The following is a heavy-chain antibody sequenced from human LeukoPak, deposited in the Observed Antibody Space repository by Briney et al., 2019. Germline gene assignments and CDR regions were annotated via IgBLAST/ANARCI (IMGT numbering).Heavy chain of an antibody. CDR1: VFTLSSYA. CDR2: SGSGGST. Sequence: GGSLRHSCAAPVFTLSSYAMSWVRQAPGKGLESVSGSGSGGSTYYADSVKGRFTISRDNSKNTLYLQMNSLRAEDTAVYYCARDFWSGYYPNYWGQGTLVTVSS. V-gene: IGHV3-23*01. CDR3: ARDFWSGYYPNY. J-gene: IGHJ4*02. D-gene: IGHD3-3*01.